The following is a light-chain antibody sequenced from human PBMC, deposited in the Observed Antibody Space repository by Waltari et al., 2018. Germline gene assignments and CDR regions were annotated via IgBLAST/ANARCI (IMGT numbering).Light chain of an antibody. CDR1: QSISRG. V-gene: IGKV1-5*03. Sequence: DIQMTQSPSTLSASVGDRLTITCRASQSISRGLAWYQQKPGKAPKLLLYKASSLESGVPSRFSGSGSGTEFTLTISSLQPDDFATYYCQQYNSYPTFGQGTKVEIK. CDR3: QQYNSYPT. J-gene: IGKJ1*01. CDR2: KAS.